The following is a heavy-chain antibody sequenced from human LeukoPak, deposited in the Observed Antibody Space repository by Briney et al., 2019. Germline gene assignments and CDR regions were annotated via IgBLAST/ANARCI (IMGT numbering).Heavy chain of an antibody. D-gene: IGHD3-10*01. J-gene: IGHJ4*02. CDR2: ISAANGDT. V-gene: IGHV1-18*01. Sequence: ASVKVSCKASGYLFTSYGITWVRRAPGQGLEWMGWISAANGDTAYAQSLQDRLTMTTDRSTYTAYMELRDLRPGDTALYYCTRMGVTMVRDNTFFFDSWGQGTLVAVSS. CDR3: TRMGVTMVRDNTFFFDS. CDR1: GYLFTSYG.